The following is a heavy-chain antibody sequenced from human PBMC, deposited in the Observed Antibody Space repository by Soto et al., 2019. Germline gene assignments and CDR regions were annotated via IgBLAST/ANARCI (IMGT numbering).Heavy chain of an antibody. D-gene: IGHD3-10*01. Sequence: QVQLVQSGAEVKKPGSSVKVSCKASGGTFSSYAINWMRQAPGQGLEWMGGIIPIFGSPNYAQKFQGRVTITAEESKTPAYMELSSLRSEDTAVYYCARGYYYGSGSYLPLDYWGQGTLVTVSS. V-gene: IGHV1-69*12. CDR1: GGTFSSYA. CDR2: IIPIFGSP. J-gene: IGHJ4*02. CDR3: ARGYYYGSGSYLPLDY.